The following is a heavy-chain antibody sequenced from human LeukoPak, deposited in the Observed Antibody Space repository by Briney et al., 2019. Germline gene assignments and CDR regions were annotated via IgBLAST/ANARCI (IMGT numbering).Heavy chain of an antibody. J-gene: IGHJ5*02. CDR2: IIPILGIA. V-gene: IGHV1-69*04. CDR3: ARDCLAAAPYCENWFDP. CDR1: GGTFSSYA. Sequence: ASVKVSCKASGGTFSSYAIGWVRQAPGQGLEWMGRIIPILGIANYAQKFQGRVTITADKSTSTAYMELSSLRSEDTAVYYCARDCLAAAPYCENWFDPWGQGTLVTVSS. D-gene: IGHD6-13*01.